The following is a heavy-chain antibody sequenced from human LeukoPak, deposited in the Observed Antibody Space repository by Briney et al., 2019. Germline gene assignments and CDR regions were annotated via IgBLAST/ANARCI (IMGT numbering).Heavy chain of an antibody. V-gene: IGHV4-39*01. J-gene: IGHJ3*02. CDR3: ARPERDSSGYGAFDI. CDR2: IYYSGST. Sequence: SETLSLTCTVSGGSISSSSYYWGWIRQPPGKGLEWIGSIYYSGSTYYNPSLKSRVTISVDTSKNQFSLKLSSVTAADTAVYYCARPERDSSGYGAFDIWGQGTMVTVSS. D-gene: IGHD3-22*01. CDR1: GGSISSSSYY.